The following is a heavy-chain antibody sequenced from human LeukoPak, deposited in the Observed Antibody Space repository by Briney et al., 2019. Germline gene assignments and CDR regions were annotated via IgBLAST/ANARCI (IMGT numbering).Heavy chain of an antibody. J-gene: IGHJ4*02. D-gene: IGHD4/OR15-4a*01. Sequence: ASVKVSCKASGYTFTGYYMHWVRQAPGLGFEWMGWINPKSGGTRYPQKFQGRLTMTRDTSISTAYMELSRLRSDDTAVYYCVPSANYYYFDYWGQGTLVTVSS. CDR2: INPKSGGT. CDR3: VPSANYYYFDY. CDR1: GYTFTGYY. V-gene: IGHV1-2*02.